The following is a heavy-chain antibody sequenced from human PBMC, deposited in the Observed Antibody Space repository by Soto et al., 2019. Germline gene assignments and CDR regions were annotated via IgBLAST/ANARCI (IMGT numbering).Heavy chain of an antibody. CDR2: TYYRSKWYN. J-gene: IGHJ6*03. V-gene: IGHV6-1*01. CDR3: ARGNFDDFWSGYQYYYMDV. Sequence: KQSQTLSLTCAISGDSVSSNSAAWNWIRQSPSRGLEWLGRTYYRSKWYNDYAVSVKSRITINPDTSKNQFSLQLNSVTPEDTAVYYCARGNFDDFWSGYQYYYMDVWGKGTTVTVSS. D-gene: IGHD3-3*01. CDR1: GDSVSSNSAA.